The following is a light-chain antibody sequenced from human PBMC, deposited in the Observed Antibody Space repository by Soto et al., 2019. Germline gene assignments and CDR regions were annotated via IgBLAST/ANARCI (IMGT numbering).Light chain of an antibody. CDR2: GAP. CDR3: QQHNQWPIT. J-gene: IGKJ5*01. V-gene: IGKV3D-15*01. CDR1: QSVSTN. Sequence: IVMTQSPGTLSVSPGERATLSCRASQSVSTNLAWYQQKPGQAPRLLIYGAPTRAAGVPARFSGSGSGTEFTLTINSLQSEDSAVYYCQQHNQWPITFGQGTRIEIK.